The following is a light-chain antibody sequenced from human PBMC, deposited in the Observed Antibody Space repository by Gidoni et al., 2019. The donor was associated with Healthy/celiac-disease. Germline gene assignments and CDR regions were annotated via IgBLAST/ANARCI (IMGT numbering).Light chain of an antibody. J-gene: IGKJ5*01. V-gene: IGKV1-39*01. CDR3: QQSYSTLLT. Sequence: DIQMTQSPSSLSASVGDRVTITCRASQSISSYLNWYQQKPGKAPKLLIYAASSLQSGVPSRFSGSGSGTDFTLTISSLQPEDFATYYCQQSYSTLLTFGQXTRLEIK. CDR2: AAS. CDR1: QSISSY.